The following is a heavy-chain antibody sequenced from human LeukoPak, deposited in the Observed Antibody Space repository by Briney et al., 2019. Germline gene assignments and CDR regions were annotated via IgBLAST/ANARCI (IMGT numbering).Heavy chain of an antibody. D-gene: IGHD3-3*01. Sequence: ASVKVSCKASGGTFSSYAISWVRQAPGQGLEWMGGIIPIFGTANYAQKFQGRVTITADESTSTAYMELSSLRSEDTAVYYCARDMVEVWSGYLDYWGQGTLVTVSS. CDR2: IIPIFGTA. V-gene: IGHV1-69*13. CDR1: GGTFSSYA. J-gene: IGHJ4*02. CDR3: ARDMVEVWSGYLDY.